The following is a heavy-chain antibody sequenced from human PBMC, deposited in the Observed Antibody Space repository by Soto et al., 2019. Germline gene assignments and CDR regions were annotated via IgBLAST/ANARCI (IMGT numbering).Heavy chain of an antibody. J-gene: IGHJ5*02. CDR2: IWYDGSNK. Sequence: QVQLVESGGGVVQPGRSLRLSCAASGFTFSSYGMHWVRQAPGKGLEWVAVIWYDGSNKYYADSVKGRFTISRDNSKNTLYLQMNSLRAEDTAVYYRARGIRMVRVWDWFDPWGQGTLVTVSS. V-gene: IGHV3-33*01. CDR1: GFTFSSYG. D-gene: IGHD3-10*01. CDR3: ARGIRMVRVWDWFDP.